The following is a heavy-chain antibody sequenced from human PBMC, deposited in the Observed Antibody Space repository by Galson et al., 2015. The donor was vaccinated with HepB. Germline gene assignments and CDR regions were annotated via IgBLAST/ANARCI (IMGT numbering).Heavy chain of an antibody. Sequence: SVKVSCKASGYTFTSYDINWVRQATGQGLEWMGWMNPNSGNTGYAQKFQGRVTMTRNTSISTAYMELSSLRSEDTAVYYCARGRNVLRYFDWLLRGGYFDYWGQGTLVTVSS. J-gene: IGHJ4*02. CDR3: ARGRNVLRYFDWLLRGGYFDY. CDR1: GYTFTSYD. CDR2: MNPNSGNT. D-gene: IGHD3-9*01. V-gene: IGHV1-8*01.